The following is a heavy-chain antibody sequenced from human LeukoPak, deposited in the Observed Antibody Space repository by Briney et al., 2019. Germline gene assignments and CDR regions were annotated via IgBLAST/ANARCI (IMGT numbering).Heavy chain of an antibody. V-gene: IGHV1-2*02. CDR3: ARDRVSGSPDYYYYMDV. D-gene: IGHD1-26*01. CDR2: INPNSGGT. CDR1: GYTFTGYY. Sequence: ASVKVSCKASGYTFTGYYMHWVRQAPGQGLEWMGWINPNSGGTNYAQKFQGRVTMTRDTSISTAYMELSRLRSDDTAVYYCARDRVSGSPDYYYYMDVWGKGTMVTVSS. J-gene: IGHJ6*03.